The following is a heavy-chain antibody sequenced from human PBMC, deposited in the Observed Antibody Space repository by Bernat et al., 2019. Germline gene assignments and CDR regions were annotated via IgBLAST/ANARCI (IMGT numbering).Heavy chain of an antibody. V-gene: IGHV3-33*06. D-gene: IGHD5-12*01. CDR1: GFTFSSYG. Sequence: VQLVESGGGVVQPGRSLRLSCAASGFTFSSYGMHWVRQAPGKGLEWVAVIWYDGSNVNDADSVKCRFTISRDNSKNTLYLQMISPRVEDTAVYSCAKYGSSNYDYNGFDIWGQGTTVTVSS. CDR2: IWYDGSNV. CDR3: AKYGSSNYDYNGFDI. J-gene: IGHJ6*02.